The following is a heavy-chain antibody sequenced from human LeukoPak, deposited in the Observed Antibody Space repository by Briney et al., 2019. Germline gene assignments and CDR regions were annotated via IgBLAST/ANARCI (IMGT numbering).Heavy chain of an antibody. CDR2: IYSGGST. J-gene: IGHJ3*02. CDR3: ARANYDILTGYYKGAFDI. D-gene: IGHD3-9*01. V-gene: IGHV3-53*01. Sequence: GGSLRLSCAASGFTFSSYAMHWVRQAPGKGLEWVAVIYSGGSTYYADSVKGRFTISGDNSKNTLYLQMNSLRAEDTAVYYCARANYDILTGYYKGAFDIWGQGTMVTVSS. CDR1: GFTFSSYA.